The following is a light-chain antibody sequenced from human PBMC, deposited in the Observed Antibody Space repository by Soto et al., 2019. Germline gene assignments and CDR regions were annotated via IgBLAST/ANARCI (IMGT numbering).Light chain of an antibody. J-gene: IGKJ1*01. Sequence: IVMTQSPATLSVSPWERATLSCRASQNIYSNVAWYQQRPGQAPRLLIYRASTRAPGIPARFSGSGSGTEFTLTISSLQSEDFTVYSCQQYHNLWTFGQGTKVDIK. CDR3: QQYHNLWT. CDR2: RAS. CDR1: QNIYSN. V-gene: IGKV3-15*01.